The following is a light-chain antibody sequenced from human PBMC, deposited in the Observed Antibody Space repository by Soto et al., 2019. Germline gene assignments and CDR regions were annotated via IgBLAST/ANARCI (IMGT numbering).Light chain of an antibody. CDR2: RDN. CDR1: SSNIGSYY. Sequence: QSALTQPSSASGTPGQRVTISCSGSSSNIGSYYVYWYQHLPGTAPKLLIYRDNERSSGVPDRVSGFKSGTSASLGISGLLSGDEAEYLCASWDVSVSGSDVFGTGGKVTVL. J-gene: IGLJ1*01. V-gene: IGLV1-47*01. CDR3: ASWDVSVSGSDV.